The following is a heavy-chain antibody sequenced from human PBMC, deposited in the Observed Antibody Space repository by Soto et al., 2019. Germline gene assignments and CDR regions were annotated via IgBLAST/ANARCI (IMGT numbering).Heavy chain of an antibody. CDR3: ASVTFGGVVLAH. V-gene: IGHV4-59*13. D-gene: IGHD3-16*01. J-gene: IGHJ4*02. Sequence: VQLQESGPGLVKPSETLSLTCTVSAASFSKYYWTWIRQPPGKGLEWIGYIYFNGNTNYNPSLKRRVTISVDTSKKQISLNLTSVTDADTAVYFCASVTFGGVVLAHWGQGTLVTVSS. CDR1: AASFSKYY. CDR2: IYFNGNT.